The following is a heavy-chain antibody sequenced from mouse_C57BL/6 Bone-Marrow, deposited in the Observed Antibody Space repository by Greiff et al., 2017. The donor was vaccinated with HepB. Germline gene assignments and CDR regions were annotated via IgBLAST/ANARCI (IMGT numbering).Heavy chain of an antibody. CDR2: IRSKSSNYAT. CDR3: VRGHYYYGSRYFDV. D-gene: IGHD1-1*01. Sequence: EADGGLVQPKGSLKLSCAASGFTFNTYAMHWVRQAPGKGLEWVARIRSKSSNYATYYADSVKDRFTISRDDSQSMLYLQMNNLKTEDTAMYYCVRGHYYYGSRYFDVWGTGTTVTVSS. J-gene: IGHJ1*03. V-gene: IGHV10-3*01. CDR1: GFTFNTYA.